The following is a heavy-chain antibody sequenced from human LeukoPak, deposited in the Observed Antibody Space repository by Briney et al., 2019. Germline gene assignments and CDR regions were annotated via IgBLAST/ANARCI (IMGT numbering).Heavy chain of an antibody. J-gene: IGHJ3*02. V-gene: IGHV4-31*03. CDR3: ARDGRSYYDSSGYPLAYAFDI. CDR2: IYYSGST. CDR1: GGSISSGGYY. D-gene: IGHD3-22*01. Sequence: SETLSLICTVSGGSISSGGYYWSWIRPHPGKGLEWIGYIYYSGSTYYNPSLKSRVTISVDTSKNQFSLKLSSVTAADTAVYYCARDGRSYYDSSGYPLAYAFDIWGQGTMVTVSS.